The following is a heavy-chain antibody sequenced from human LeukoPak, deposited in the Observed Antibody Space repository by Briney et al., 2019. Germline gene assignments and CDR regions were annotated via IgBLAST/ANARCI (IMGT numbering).Heavy chain of an antibody. CDR2: ISGSGGST. Sequence: GGSLRLSCAASGFTFSSYAMSWVRQAPGKGLEWVSAISGSGGSTYYADSVKGRFTISRDNSKNTLYLQMNSLRAEDTAVYYCAKAYYYDSSGYFGYFDYWGQGTLVTVSS. D-gene: IGHD3-22*01. CDR1: GFTFSSYA. V-gene: IGHV3-23*01. CDR3: AKAYYYDSSGYFGYFDY. J-gene: IGHJ4*02.